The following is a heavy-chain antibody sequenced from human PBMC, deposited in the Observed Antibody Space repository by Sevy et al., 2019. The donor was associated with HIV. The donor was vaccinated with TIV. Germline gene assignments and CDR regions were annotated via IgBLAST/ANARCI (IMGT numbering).Heavy chain of an antibody. CDR1: GSTLTKLS. D-gene: IGHD3-22*01. V-gene: IGHV1-24*01. CDR3: ATTKDYYDSSGSPFDY. J-gene: IGHJ4*02. Sequence: ASVKVSCKVSGSTLTKLSMHWVPQVPGKGLEWMVSFDPEDGETIYARKFQGRVTMTEDTSTDTAYMVLSSLRSEDTAVYYCATTKDYYDSSGSPFDYWGQGTLVTVSS. CDR2: FDPEDGET.